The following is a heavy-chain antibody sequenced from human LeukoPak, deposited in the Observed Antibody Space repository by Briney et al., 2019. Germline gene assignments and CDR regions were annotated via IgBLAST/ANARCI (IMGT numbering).Heavy chain of an antibody. CDR1: GFTVSSNY. CDR3: ARARDGYNPAANLFDY. V-gene: IGHV3-66*01. Sequence: PGGSLRLSCAASGFTVSSNYMSWVRQAPGKGLEWVSVIYSGGSTYYADSVKGRFTISRDNSKNTLYLQMNSLRAEDTAVYYCARARDGYNPAANLFDYWGQGTLVTVSS. D-gene: IGHD5-24*01. CDR2: IYSGGST. J-gene: IGHJ4*02.